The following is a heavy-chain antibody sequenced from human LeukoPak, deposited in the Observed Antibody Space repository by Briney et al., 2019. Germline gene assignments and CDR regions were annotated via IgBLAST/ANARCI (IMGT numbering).Heavy chain of an antibody. CDR3: ARAPHWDRPFDY. CDR1: GDSISSFY. D-gene: IGHD7-27*01. Sequence: SETLSLTCTVSGDSISSFYWSWIRQPPGKGLECIGYIYYGGSTTKYNPSLKSRVTISIDPSKNQLSLKVTSVTAADTAVYYCARAPHWDRPFDYWGQGTLVTVSS. J-gene: IGHJ4*02. V-gene: IGHV4-59*01. CDR2: IYYGGSTT.